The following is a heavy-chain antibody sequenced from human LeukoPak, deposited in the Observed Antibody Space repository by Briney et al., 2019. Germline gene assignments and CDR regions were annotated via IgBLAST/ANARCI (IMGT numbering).Heavy chain of an antibody. J-gene: IGHJ5*02. D-gene: IGHD3-22*01. CDR1: GFTFSSYA. CDR3: ARDGHRGTMIVGNWFDP. V-gene: IGHV3-30*04. Sequence: PGGSLRLSCAASGFTFSSYAMHWVRQAPGKGLEWVAVISYDGSNKYYADSVKGRFTISRDNSKNTLYLQMNSLRAEDTAVYYCARDGHRGTMIVGNWFDPWGQGTLVTVSS. CDR2: ISYDGSNK.